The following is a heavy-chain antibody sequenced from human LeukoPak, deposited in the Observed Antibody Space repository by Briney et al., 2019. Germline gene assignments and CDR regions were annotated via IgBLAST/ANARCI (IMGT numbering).Heavy chain of an antibody. V-gene: IGHV3-23*01. CDR2: IGGSGGST. CDR3: AKPLYSGTYVSGFDY. D-gene: IGHD1-26*01. J-gene: IGHJ4*02. CDR1: GFTFSNYA. Sequence: GGSLRLFCAASGFTFSNYAMNWVRQAPGKGLEWVSAIGGSGGSTYYADSVKGRFTISRDNSKNTLYLQMNSLRAEDTAVYYCAKPLYSGTYVSGFDYWGQGTLVTVSS.